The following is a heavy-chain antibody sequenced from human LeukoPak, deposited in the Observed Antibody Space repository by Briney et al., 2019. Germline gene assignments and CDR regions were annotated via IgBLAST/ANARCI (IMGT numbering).Heavy chain of an antibody. D-gene: IGHD3-10*01. V-gene: IGHV1-18*04. CDR3: ARDRARYYFDY. CDR2: TSAYNGNT. J-gene: IGHJ4*02. Sequence: ASVKVYCKASGYTFTGYGISWVRQAPGQGLEWMGWTSAYNGNTNYAQKLQGRVTMTTDTSTSTAYMELRSLRSDDTAVYYCARDRARYYFDYRGQGTLVTASS. CDR1: GYTFTGYG.